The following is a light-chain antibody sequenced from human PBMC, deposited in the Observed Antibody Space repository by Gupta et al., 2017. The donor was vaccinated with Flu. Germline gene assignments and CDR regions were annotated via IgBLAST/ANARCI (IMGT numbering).Light chain of an antibody. CDR2: EVS. Sequence: QSALTQPASVSGSPGQSITISCTGPSSDVGGYNFVSWYQQHPGKAPKLRIYEVSNRPSGVANRFSGYKSGKTAFLTISGLEAEDDADDYCSSYTSSSTDGFGTGTKVT. V-gene: IGLV2-14*01. CDR3: SSYTSSSTDG. CDR1: SSDVGGYNF. J-gene: IGLJ1*01.